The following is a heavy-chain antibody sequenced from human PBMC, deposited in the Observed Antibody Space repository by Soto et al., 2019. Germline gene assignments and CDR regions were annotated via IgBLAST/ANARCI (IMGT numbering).Heavy chain of an antibody. Sequence: QVRLVQSGAEVKQPGASVKVSCKASGYAFTNYGFSWVRQAPGQGLEWMGWISAYNGNRNYAQNLQGRVTMTTDTSTSTADMELRHLRSDDTAVYYCAREGLLGYWGQGTLVTVSS. V-gene: IGHV1-18*01. J-gene: IGHJ4*02. CDR1: GYAFTNYG. CDR3: AREGLLGY. D-gene: IGHD2-15*01. CDR2: ISAYNGNR.